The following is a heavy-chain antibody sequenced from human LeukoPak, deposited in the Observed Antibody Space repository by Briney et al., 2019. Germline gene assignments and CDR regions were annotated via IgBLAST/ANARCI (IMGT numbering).Heavy chain of an antibody. Sequence: GGSLRLSCAASGFAFDDYGMSWVRQAAGKGLEWVSGINWNGANTDYADSVKGRFTISRDNAKNSLYLQMNSLRAEDTALYYCARGFDGNFDYWGQGTLVTVSP. CDR1: GFAFDDYG. CDR3: ARGFDGNFDY. V-gene: IGHV3-20*04. D-gene: IGHD3-9*01. CDR2: INWNGANT. J-gene: IGHJ4*02.